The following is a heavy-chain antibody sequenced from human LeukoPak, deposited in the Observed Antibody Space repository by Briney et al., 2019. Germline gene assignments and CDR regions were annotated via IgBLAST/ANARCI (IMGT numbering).Heavy chain of an antibody. Sequence: GGSLRLSCAASGFTFSTYDMNWVRQAPGKGLEWVSYISSSSRTIYYADSVKGRFTISRDNAKNSLYLQMNSLRDEDTAVYYCARDGYDYGDYFDYWGQGTLVTVSS. CDR1: GFTFSTYD. CDR3: ARDGYDYGDYFDY. V-gene: IGHV3-48*02. CDR2: ISSSSRTI. D-gene: IGHD4-17*01. J-gene: IGHJ4*02.